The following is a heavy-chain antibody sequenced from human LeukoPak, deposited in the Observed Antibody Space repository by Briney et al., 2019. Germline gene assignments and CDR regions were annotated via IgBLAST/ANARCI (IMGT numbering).Heavy chain of an antibody. V-gene: IGHV4-4*07. Sequence: SETLSLTCTVSGGSINSYYWSWIRQPAGKGLEWIGRIYTSGSTNYNPSLKSRVTMSVDTSKNQFSLKLSSVTAADTAVYYCAICSTSCPSTFDYWGQGTLVTVSS. CDR1: GGSINSYY. J-gene: IGHJ4*02. CDR2: IYTSGST. D-gene: IGHD2-2*01. CDR3: AICSTSCPSTFDY.